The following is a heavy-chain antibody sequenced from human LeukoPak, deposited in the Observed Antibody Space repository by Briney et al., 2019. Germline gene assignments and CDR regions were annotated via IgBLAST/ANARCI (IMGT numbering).Heavy chain of an antibody. CDR2: IGDSGSGG. CDR1: GSNFNYFA. Sequence: PGGSLRLSCSASGSNFNYFAMSWIRQAPGKRLEWVSTIGDSGSGGSYADSVRGRFTISRDNSKNIVYLQMHSLRVDDSAVYYCSRIKYGGNSGYHFDYWGQGTLVTVSS. J-gene: IGHJ4*02. D-gene: IGHD4-23*01. CDR3: SRIKYGGNSGYHFDY. V-gene: IGHV3-23*01.